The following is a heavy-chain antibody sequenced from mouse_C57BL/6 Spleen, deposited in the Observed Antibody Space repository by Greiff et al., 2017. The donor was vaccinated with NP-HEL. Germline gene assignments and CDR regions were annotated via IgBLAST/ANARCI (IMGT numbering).Heavy chain of an antibody. CDR3: ARAYYSNYFDY. V-gene: IGHV5-4*03. D-gene: IGHD2-5*01. Sequence: EVKLMESGGGLVKPGGSLKLSCAASGFTFSSYATSWVRQTPEKRLEWVATISDGGSYTYYPDNVKGRFTISRDNAKNNLYLQMSHLKSEDTAMYYCARAYYSNYFDYWGQGTTLTVSS. J-gene: IGHJ2*01. CDR1: GFTFSSYA. CDR2: ISDGGSYT.